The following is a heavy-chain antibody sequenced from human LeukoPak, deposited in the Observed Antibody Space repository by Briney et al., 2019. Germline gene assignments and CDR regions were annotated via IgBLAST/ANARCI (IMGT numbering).Heavy chain of an antibody. J-gene: IGHJ6*02. CDR2: IGGDGNT. CDR1: GFTFSNCG. D-gene: IGHD3-10*01. V-gene: IGHV3-23*01. Sequence: GGSLRLSCAASGFTFSNCGMSWVRQAPGKGLEWVSVIGGDGNTFYADSVKGRFIIFRDNYENTLFLQMNSLRAEDTAVYYCAKGPYGLGIYYGMDVWGQGTTVTVS. CDR3: AKGPYGLGIYYGMDV.